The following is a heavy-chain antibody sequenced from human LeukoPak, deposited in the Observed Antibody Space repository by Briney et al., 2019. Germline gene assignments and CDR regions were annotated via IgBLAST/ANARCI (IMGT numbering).Heavy chain of an antibody. Sequence: SETLSLTCTVSAVSISSGNFYWSWIRQSAGKGLEWIGHVYSTGNTKYNPSLKSRVTISADTSKNQISLRLRSVTAADTAVYYCAGARYDSSGPEGYWGQGTLVTVSS. D-gene: IGHD3-22*01. J-gene: IGHJ4*02. CDR1: AVSISSGNFY. V-gene: IGHV4-61*09. CDR2: VYSTGNT. CDR3: AGARYDSSGPEGY.